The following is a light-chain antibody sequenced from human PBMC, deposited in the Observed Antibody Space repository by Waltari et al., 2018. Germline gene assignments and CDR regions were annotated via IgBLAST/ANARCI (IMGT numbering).Light chain of an antibody. CDR3: QQYYSYPFT. V-gene: IGKV1-8*01. J-gene: IGKJ3*01. CDR1: QGISSY. CDR2: AAS. Sequence: AIRMTQSPSSLSASTGDRVTITFRASQGISSYLAWYQQKPGKAPKLLIYAASTLQSGVPSRFSGSGSGTDFTLTISCLQSEDFATYYCQQYYSYPFTFGPGTKVDIK.